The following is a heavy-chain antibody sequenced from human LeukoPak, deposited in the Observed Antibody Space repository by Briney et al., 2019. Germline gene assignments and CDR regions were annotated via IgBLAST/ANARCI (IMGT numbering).Heavy chain of an antibody. Sequence: GGSLRLSCAASGFTFSSYAMHWVRQAPGKGLEWVAVISYDGSNKYYADSVKGRFTISRGNSKNTLYLQMNSLRAEDTAVYYCARVLVVDGADYDAFDIWGQGTMVTVSS. CDR2: ISYDGSNK. CDR3: ARVLVVDGADYDAFDI. CDR1: GFTFSSYA. V-gene: IGHV3-30*04. J-gene: IGHJ3*02. D-gene: IGHD2-15*01.